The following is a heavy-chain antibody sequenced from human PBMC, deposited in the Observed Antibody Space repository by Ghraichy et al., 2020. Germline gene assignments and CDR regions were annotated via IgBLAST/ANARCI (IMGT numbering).Heavy chain of an antibody. D-gene: IGHD3-16*02. J-gene: IGHJ4*02. V-gene: IGHV4-59*01. Sequence: SQTLSLTCTVSGGSISSYYWSWIRQPPGKGLEWIGYIYYSGSTNYNPSLKSRVTISVNTSKNQFSLKLSSVTAADTAVYYCARTYYDYVWGSYRPFYFDYWGQGTLVTVSS. CDR1: GGSISSYY. CDR2: IYYSGST. CDR3: ARTYYDYVWGSYRPFYFDY.